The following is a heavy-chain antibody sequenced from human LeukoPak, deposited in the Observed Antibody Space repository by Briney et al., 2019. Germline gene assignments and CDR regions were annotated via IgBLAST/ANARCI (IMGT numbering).Heavy chain of an antibody. CDR3: AKAPVVVPAAIDY. CDR2: ISGSGGST. J-gene: IGHJ4*02. CDR1: GFTFRSYA. V-gene: IGHV3-23*01. D-gene: IGHD2-2*02. Sequence: GGSLRLSCAASGFTFRSYAMSWVRQAPGKGLEGVSAISGSGGSTYYADSVKGRFTISRDNSKNTLYLQMNSLRAEDTAVYYCAKAPVVVPAAIDYWGQGTLVTVSS.